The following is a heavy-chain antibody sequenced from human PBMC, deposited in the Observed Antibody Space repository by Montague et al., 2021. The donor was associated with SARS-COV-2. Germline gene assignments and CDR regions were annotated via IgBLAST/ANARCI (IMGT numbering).Heavy chain of an antibody. CDR2: ISYDGSNK. V-gene: IGHV3-30-3*01. J-gene: IGHJ5*02. CDR3: ARDRRYYDSSVYPGVAYNWFDP. D-gene: IGHD3-22*01. CDR1: GFTFSSYA. Sequence: SLRLSCAASGFTFSSYAMHWVRQAPGKGLEWVAVISYDGSNKYYADSVKGRFTISRDNSKYTLYLQMNSLRAEDTAVYYCARDRRYYDSSVYPGVAYNWFDPWGQGTLVTVSS.